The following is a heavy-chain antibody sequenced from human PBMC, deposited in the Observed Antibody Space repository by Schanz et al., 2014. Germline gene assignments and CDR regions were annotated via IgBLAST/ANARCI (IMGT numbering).Heavy chain of an antibody. Sequence: QVELVESGGGVVQPGRSLRLSCAASGFTFSRHAMHWVRQAAGKGLEWVAAITYDGSNKYYEESVKGRFAISRDNSKDTLYLQMNSLRTEDTAVYYCAKVREWWPYYFDYWGQGTLVTVSS. V-gene: IGHV3-30*09. CDR2: ITYDGSNK. J-gene: IGHJ4*02. CDR3: AKVREWWPYYFDY. CDR1: GFTFSRHA. D-gene: IGHD2-15*01.